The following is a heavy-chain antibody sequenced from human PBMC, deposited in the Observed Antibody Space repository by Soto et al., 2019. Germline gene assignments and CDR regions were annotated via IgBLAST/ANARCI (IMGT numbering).Heavy chain of an antibody. J-gene: IGHJ6*02. CDR3: ARGAAAGDYYYYYGMDV. CDR1: GYTFTSYA. V-gene: IGHV1-3*01. Sequence: ASVKVSCKASGYTFTSYAMHWVRQAPGQRFEWMGWINAGNGNTKYSQKFRGRVTITRDTSASTAYMELSSLGSEDTAVYYCARGAAAGDYYYYYGMDVWGQGTTVTVSS. D-gene: IGHD6-13*01. CDR2: INAGNGNT.